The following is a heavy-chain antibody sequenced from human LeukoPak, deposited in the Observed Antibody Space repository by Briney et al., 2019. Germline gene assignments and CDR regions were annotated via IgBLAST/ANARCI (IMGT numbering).Heavy chain of an antibody. CDR2: IDPSDSYT. V-gene: IGHV5-10-1*01. Sequence: LGESLKISCKGSGYSFTSYWISWVRQMPGKGLEWMGRIDPSDSYTNYSPSLQGHVTISADKPISTAYLQWSSLKASDTAMYYCARQVGATRYDYWGQGTLVTVSS. D-gene: IGHD1-26*01. CDR3: ARQVGATRYDY. J-gene: IGHJ4*02. CDR1: GYSFTSYW.